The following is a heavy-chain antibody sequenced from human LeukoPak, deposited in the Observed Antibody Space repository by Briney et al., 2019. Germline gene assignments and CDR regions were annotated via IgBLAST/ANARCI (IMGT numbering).Heavy chain of an antibody. CDR3: ASLVRGVIIGWYFDL. D-gene: IGHD3-10*01. CDR1: GYTFTSYA. J-gene: IGHJ2*01. V-gene: IGHV1-3*01. Sequence: ASVKVSCKASGYTFTSYAMHWVRQAPGQSLEWMGWINAGNGNTKYSQKFQGRVTITRDTSASTAYMELSSLRSEDTAVYYCASLVRGVIIGWYFDLWGRGTLVTVSS. CDR2: INAGNGNT.